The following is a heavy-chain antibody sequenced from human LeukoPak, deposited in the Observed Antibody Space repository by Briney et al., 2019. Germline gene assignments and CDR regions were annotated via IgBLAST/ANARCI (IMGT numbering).Heavy chain of an antibody. J-gene: IGHJ3*02. Sequence: PGGSLTLSCAVSGFTLSSFAMSWVRQAPGKGLEWVSAISGSGGRTYYADSVKGRLTISRDTSKHTMYLRTNSERSAHTSVYDCAKYYVWWQIRVAAFDIWGQGTMVTVSS. CDR1: GFTLSSFA. V-gene: IGHV3-23*01. CDR2: ISGSGGRT. CDR3: AKYYVWWQIRVAAFDI. D-gene: IGHD3-16*01.